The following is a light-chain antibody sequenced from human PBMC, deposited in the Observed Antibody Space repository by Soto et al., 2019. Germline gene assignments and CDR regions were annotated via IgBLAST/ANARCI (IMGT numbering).Light chain of an antibody. Sequence: EIVMTQSPATLSVSPGERATLSCRASQSVSSNLAWYQQKPGQAPRLLIYGASTRATGIPVRFSGSGSGTEFTLTISSLQSEDFAVYYCQQYNNWWTFGQGTKAEIK. J-gene: IGKJ1*01. V-gene: IGKV3-15*01. CDR3: QQYNNWWT. CDR2: GAS. CDR1: QSVSSN.